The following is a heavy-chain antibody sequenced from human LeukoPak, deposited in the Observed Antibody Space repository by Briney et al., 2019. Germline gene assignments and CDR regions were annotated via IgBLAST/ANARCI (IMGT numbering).Heavy chain of an antibody. CDR2: IYPGDSDT. J-gene: IGHJ5*02. Sequence: GESLKISCKGSGYSFTSYWIGWVRQMPGKGLEWMGTIYPGDSDTRYSPSFQGQVTISADKSISTAYLQWSSLKASDTAMYYCARQKPGIAVAGPEGWFDPWGQGTLVTVSS. D-gene: IGHD6-19*01. CDR1: GYSFTSYW. CDR3: ARQKPGIAVAGPEGWFDP. V-gene: IGHV5-51*01.